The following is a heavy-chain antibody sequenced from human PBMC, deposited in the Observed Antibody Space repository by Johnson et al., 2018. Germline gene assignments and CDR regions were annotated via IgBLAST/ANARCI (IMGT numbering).Heavy chain of an antibody. V-gene: IGHV3-21*01. Sequence: VQLVESGGGLVKPGGSLRLSCAASGFTFSTYSMNWVRQAPGKGLEWVSSISSSSSHIYYADSVKGRFTISRDNAKNSLYLQMNSLRAEDTAVYYCARGDVDTSGWLSLYHYGMDVWGQGTTVTVSS. CDR2: ISSSSSHI. D-gene: IGHD6-19*01. CDR3: ARGDVDTSGWLSLYHYGMDV. CDR1: GFTFSTYS. J-gene: IGHJ6*02.